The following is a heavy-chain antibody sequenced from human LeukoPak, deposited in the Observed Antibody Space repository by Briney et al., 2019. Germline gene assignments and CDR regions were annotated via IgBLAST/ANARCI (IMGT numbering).Heavy chain of an antibody. D-gene: IGHD2/OR15-2a*01. CDR2: IYYSGST. Sequence: KPSETLSLTCTVSGGSISSYYWSWIRQPPGKGLEWIGYIYYSGSTNYNPSLKSRVTISVDTSKNQFSLKLSSVTAADTAVYYCARHYFNWFDPWGQGTLVTVSS. CDR3: ARHYFNWFDP. V-gene: IGHV4-59*08. CDR1: GGSISSYY. J-gene: IGHJ5*02.